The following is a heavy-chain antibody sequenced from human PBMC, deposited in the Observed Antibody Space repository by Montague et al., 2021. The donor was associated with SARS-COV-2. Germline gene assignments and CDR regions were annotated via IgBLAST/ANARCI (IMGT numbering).Heavy chain of an antibody. CDR1: GFSLSTSGMC. Sequence: PALGKPTQTLTLTCTFSGFSLSTSGMCVSWIRQPPGKALERLALXXWDDDKFYSTSLKTRLTISKDTSKNQVVLTMTNMDPVDTATYYCARVRYFDTTFDYWGQGTLVTVSS. CDR2: XXWDDDK. CDR3: ARVRYFDTTFDY. D-gene: IGHD3-9*01. V-gene: IGHV2-70*01. J-gene: IGHJ4*02.